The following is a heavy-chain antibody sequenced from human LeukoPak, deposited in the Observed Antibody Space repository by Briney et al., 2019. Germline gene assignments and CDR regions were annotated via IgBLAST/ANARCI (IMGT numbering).Heavy chain of an antibody. D-gene: IGHD3-3*01. J-gene: IGHJ4*02. V-gene: IGHV4-59*12. Sequence: SETLSLTCTVSGGSISYYYWSWIRQPPGKGLEWIGYIYYSGSTNYNPSLKSRVTISVDTSKNQFSLKLSSVTAADTAVYYCARSRVVVGTIFGVVIKKIYYFDYWGQGTLVTVSS. CDR3: ARSRVVVGTIFGVVIKKIYYFDY. CDR1: GGSISYYY. CDR2: IYYSGST.